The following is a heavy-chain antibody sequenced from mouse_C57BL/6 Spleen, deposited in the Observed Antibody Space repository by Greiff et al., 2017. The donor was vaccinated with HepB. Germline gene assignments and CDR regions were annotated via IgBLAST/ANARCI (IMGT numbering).Heavy chain of an antibody. CDR2: ISYDGSN. J-gene: IGHJ4*01. V-gene: IGHV3-6*01. CDR3: ARDYGSSYGDAMDY. D-gene: IGHD1-1*01. CDR1: GYSITSGYY. Sequence: EVKLVESGPGLVKPSQSLSLTCSVTGYSITSGYYWNWIRQFPGNKLEWMGYISYDGSNNYNPSLKNRISITRDTSKNQFFLKLNSVTTEDTATYYCARDYGSSYGDAMDYWGQGTSVTVSS.